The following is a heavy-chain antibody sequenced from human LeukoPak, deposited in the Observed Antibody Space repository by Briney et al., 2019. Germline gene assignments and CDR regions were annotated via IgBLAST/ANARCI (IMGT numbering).Heavy chain of an antibody. Sequence: PGGSLRLSCTASGFTFGDYAMSWVRQAQGKGLEWVGFIRSKAYGGTTEYAASVKGRFTISRDDSKSIAYLQMNSLKTEDTAVYYCTRMNYYYGMDVWGQGTTVTVSS. V-gene: IGHV3-49*04. CDR1: GFTFGDYA. CDR3: TRMNYYYGMDV. J-gene: IGHJ6*02. CDR2: IRSKAYGGTT.